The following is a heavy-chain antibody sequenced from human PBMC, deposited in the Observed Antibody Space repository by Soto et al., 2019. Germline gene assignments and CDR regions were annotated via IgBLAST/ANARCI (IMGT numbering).Heavy chain of an antibody. V-gene: IGHV4-38-2*02. D-gene: IGHD4-17*01. CDR1: VFPISSPYS. J-gene: IGHJ6*02. CDR2: ISHTGTT. CDR3: ARVTMVIRDSDHFGVDV. Sequence: PSETLSLTCIVSVFPISSPYSWGCIRQPPGKGLEWIGSISHTGTTSYSPSLTSRVSISVDTSKNQVSLKLTSVTAADTAVYFCARVTMVIRDSDHFGVDVWGHGTTVTVSS.